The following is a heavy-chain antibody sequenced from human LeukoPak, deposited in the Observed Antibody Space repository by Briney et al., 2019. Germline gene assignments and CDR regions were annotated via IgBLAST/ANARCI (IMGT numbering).Heavy chain of an antibody. D-gene: IGHD3-22*01. Sequence: SVKVSCKASGGTLSNSAISWVRQAPGQGLEWMGQFIPTYGATNYAHRFEDRVTLTSDESTSTVSMELGSLRSDDTAMDYCARESRLFDSGGYSVFAAFDIWGQGTLVTVSS. CDR2: FIPTYGAT. J-gene: IGHJ3*02. V-gene: IGHV1-69*13. CDR1: GGTLSNSA. CDR3: ARESRLFDSGGYSVFAAFDI.